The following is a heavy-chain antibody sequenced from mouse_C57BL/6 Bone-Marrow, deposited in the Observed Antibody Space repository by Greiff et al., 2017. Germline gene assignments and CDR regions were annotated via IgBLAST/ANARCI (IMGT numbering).Heavy chain of an antibody. Sequence: QVQLKESGPELVKPGASVKISCKASGYAFSSSWMNWVKQRPGKGLEWIGRIYPGDGDTNYNGKFKGKATLTADKSSSTAYMQLSSLTSEDSAVYFCARTYYYFDYWGQGTTLTVSS. CDR2: IYPGDGDT. J-gene: IGHJ2*01. CDR1: GYAFSSSW. CDR3: ARTYYYFDY. D-gene: IGHD2-10*01. V-gene: IGHV1-82*01.